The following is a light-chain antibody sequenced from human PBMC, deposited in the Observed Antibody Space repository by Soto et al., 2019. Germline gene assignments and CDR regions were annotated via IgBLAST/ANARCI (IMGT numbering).Light chain of an antibody. V-gene: IGKV3-15*01. Sequence: EIAMTQSPVTLSVSPGERATLSCRASQSVSSNLAWYQQKPGQAPRLLIHGASTRATGIPDRFSGSGSGTEFTLTISSLQSEDFAVYYCQQYSNWWTFGQGTKVEIK. CDR2: GAS. CDR1: QSVSSN. J-gene: IGKJ1*01. CDR3: QQYSNWWT.